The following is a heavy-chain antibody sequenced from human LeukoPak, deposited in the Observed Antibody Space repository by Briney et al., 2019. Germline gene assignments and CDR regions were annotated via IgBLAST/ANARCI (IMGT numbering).Heavy chain of an antibody. D-gene: IGHD5-18*01. CDR3: AREGDRGYSYGYGHFDY. V-gene: IGHV4-59*01. Sequence: SETLSLTCTVSGGSISSYYWSWIRQPPGKGLEWIGYIYYSGSTNYNPSLKSQVTISVDTSKNQISLKLSSVTAADTAVYYCAREGDRGYSYGYGHFDYWGQGTLVTVSS. J-gene: IGHJ4*02. CDR1: GGSISSYY. CDR2: IYYSGST.